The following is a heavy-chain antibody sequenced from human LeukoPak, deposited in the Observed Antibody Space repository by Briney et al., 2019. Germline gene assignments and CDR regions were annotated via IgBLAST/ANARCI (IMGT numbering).Heavy chain of an antibody. Sequence: GGSLRLSCAASGFPFSSYTFNWVRQAPGKGLVWVSRIKSDGSTTTYADSVKGRFTISRDNAKNTLYLQMNSLRAEDTAVYYCARVVDTHFDYWGQGTLVTVSS. CDR3: ARVVDTHFDY. CDR2: IKSDGSTT. D-gene: IGHD5-18*01. J-gene: IGHJ4*02. CDR1: GFPFSSYT. V-gene: IGHV3-74*01.